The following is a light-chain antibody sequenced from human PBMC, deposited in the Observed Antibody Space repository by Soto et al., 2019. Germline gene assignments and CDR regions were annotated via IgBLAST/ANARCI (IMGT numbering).Light chain of an antibody. CDR2: NVS. CDR3: TSSTSGSLYV. J-gene: IGLJ1*01. V-gene: IGLV2-14*01. Sequence: QSVLTQAASVSGSPGQWITISCTGTSSDVGGYNYASWYQQFPGKVPKLLIYNVSNRPSGVSNRFSGSKSGNTASLTISGLQAEDEADYFCTSSTSGSLYVFGTGTKVTVL. CDR1: SSDVGGYNY.